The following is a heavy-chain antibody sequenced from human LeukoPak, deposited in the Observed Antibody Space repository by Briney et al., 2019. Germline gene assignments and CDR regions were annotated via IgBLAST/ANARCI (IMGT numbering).Heavy chain of an antibody. CDR1: RFTFSSYS. D-gene: IGHD6-19*01. Sequence: GGSLRLSCAASRFTFSSYSMNWVRQAPGKGLEWVSFIRSSSSYIYYADSVKGRFTISRDNAKNSLYLQMNSLRGQDTAVDYCARPGIAVAGEFFDYWGQGTLVTVSS. CDR3: ARPGIAVAGEFFDY. CDR2: IRSSSSYI. J-gene: IGHJ4*02. V-gene: IGHV3-21*01.